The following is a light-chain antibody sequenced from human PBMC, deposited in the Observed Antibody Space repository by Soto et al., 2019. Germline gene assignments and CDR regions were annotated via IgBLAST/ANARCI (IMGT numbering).Light chain of an antibody. J-gene: IGKJ1*01. V-gene: IGKV1-5*01. Sequence: DIQLTQSPSTLSASVVDRVTITCRASQSISSWLAWYQQKPGKARKLLIYDASSLESGVPSRFSGSGSGTEFTLTISSLQPDDFATYYCQQYNSYSWTFGQGTKVDIK. CDR1: QSISSW. CDR2: DAS. CDR3: QQYNSYSWT.